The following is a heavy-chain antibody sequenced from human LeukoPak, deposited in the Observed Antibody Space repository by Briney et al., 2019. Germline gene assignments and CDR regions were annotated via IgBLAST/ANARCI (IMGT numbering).Heavy chain of an antibody. CDR2: TNPDSGNT. Sequence: ASVKVSCKASGYTFTSYDINWVRQATGQGLEWMGYTNPDSGNTGYAQNFQGRVTMTVNTSITTAYMELSSLRSEDTAVYYCARELRRDKYWGQGTLVTVSS. CDR3: ARELRRDKY. D-gene: IGHD1-1*01. J-gene: IGHJ4*02. V-gene: IGHV1-8*01. CDR1: GYTFTSYD.